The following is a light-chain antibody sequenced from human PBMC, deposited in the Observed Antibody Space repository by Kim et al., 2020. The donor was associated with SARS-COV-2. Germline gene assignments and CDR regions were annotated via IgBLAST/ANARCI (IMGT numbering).Light chain of an antibody. CDR3: QQYYRTPLT. CDR1: QSVLYSASNYNY. CDR2: WAS. J-gene: IGKJ4*01. Sequence: DIVMTQSPDSLAVSLGERATVNCRSSQSVLYSASNYNYLAWYQQKPGQPPTLLISWASARESGVPDRFSGSGSGTDFTLTISNPQAEDVAVYYCQQYYRTPLTFGGGTKVDIK. V-gene: IGKV4-1*01.